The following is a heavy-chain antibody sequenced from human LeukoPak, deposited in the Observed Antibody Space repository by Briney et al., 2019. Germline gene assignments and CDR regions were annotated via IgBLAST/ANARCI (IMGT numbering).Heavy chain of an antibody. CDR1: GFTFSSYG. CDR3: ARGSSYGNYFDY. D-gene: IGHD4-17*01. V-gene: IGHV3-30*03. CDR2: ISYDGSNK. J-gene: IGHJ4*02. Sequence: PGRSLRLSCAASGFTFSSYGMHWVRQAPGKGLEWVAVISYDGSNKYYADSVKGRFTISRDNSKNTLYLQMNSLRAEDTAVYYCARGSSYGNYFDYWGQGTLVTVSS.